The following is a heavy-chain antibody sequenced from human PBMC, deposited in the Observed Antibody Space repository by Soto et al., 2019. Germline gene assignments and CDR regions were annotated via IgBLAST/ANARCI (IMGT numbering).Heavy chain of an antibody. Sequence: SETLSLTCAVYGGSFSGYYWSWIRQPPGKGLEWIGEINHSGSTNYNPSLKSRVTISVDTSKNQFSLKLSSVTAADTAVYYCAREWAYYDFWSGSWFDYWGQGTLVTVSS. CDR1: GGSFSGYY. D-gene: IGHD3-3*01. J-gene: IGHJ4*02. CDR2: INHSGST. CDR3: AREWAYYDFWSGSWFDY. V-gene: IGHV4-34*01.